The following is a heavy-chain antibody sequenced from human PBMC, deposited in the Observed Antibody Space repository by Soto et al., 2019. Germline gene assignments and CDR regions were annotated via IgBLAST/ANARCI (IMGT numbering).Heavy chain of an antibody. CDR1: GGTFSSYA. J-gene: IGHJ5*02. CDR2: IIPIFGTA. Sequence: ASVKVSCKASGGTFSSYAISWVRQAPGQGLEWMGGIIPIFGTANYAQKFQGRVTITADESTSTAYMELSSLRSEDTAVYYCARVWAGQHRWFDPWGQGTLVTSPQ. V-gene: IGHV1-69*13. CDR3: ARVWAGQHRWFDP. D-gene: IGHD7-27*01.